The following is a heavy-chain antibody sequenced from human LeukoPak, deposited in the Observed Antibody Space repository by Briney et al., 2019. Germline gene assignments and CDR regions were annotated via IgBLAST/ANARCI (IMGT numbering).Heavy chain of an antibody. CDR1: GGSFSGYY. J-gene: IGHJ6*03. Sequence: SETLSLTCAVYGGSFSGYYWSWVRQPPGKGLEWIGEINHSGSTNYNPSLKSRVTISVDTSKNQFSLKLTSVTAADTAVYYCARGPWFGELGYYYYYMDVWGKGTTVTVSS. V-gene: IGHV4-34*01. D-gene: IGHD3-10*01. CDR2: INHSGST. CDR3: ARGPWFGELGYYYYYMDV.